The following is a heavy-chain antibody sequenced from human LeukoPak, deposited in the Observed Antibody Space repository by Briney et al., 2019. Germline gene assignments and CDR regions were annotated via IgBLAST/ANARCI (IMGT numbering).Heavy chain of an antibody. D-gene: IGHD2-15*01. J-gene: IGHJ6*03. CDR1: GFTFSDYN. Sequence: GALRLSCAASGFTFSDYNMRWIRQAPGKGLEWVSSISRSGSTKYYADSVKGRFTISRDNAKNSLFLQMNSLRAEDTAVYYCARVLRYCSGGNCYSGGLGYMDVWGKGTTVTISS. CDR3: ARVLRYCSGGNCYSGGLGYMDV. CDR2: ISRSGSTK. V-gene: IGHV3-11*01.